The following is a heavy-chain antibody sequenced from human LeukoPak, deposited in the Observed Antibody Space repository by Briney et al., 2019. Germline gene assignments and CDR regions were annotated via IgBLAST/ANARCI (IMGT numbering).Heavy chain of an antibody. Sequence: GGSLRLSCAASGFTFNTYSMNWVRQAPGKGLEWVSYISSSASTIYYADSVKGRFTISRDNAKNSLYLQMNSLRAEDTAVYYCARAFKHYYYGSGSYYTDWGQGTLVTVPS. CDR3: ARAFKHYYYGSGSYYTD. CDR2: ISSSASTI. J-gene: IGHJ4*02. CDR1: GFTFNTYS. D-gene: IGHD3-10*01. V-gene: IGHV3-48*01.